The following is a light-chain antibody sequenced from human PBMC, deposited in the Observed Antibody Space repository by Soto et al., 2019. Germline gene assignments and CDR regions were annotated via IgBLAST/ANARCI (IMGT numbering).Light chain of an antibody. Sequence: DIQMTQSPSSLSASVGDRVTITCRASQAIGSWLAWYQQKPGKAPTSLIYDASNLQTEVPSRFSGSGSGTDFTLTISGLQPEDSATYYCQQYNPYPLTFGGGTMVEIK. CDR3: QQYNPYPLT. V-gene: IGKV1D-16*01. CDR1: QAIGSW. CDR2: DAS. J-gene: IGKJ4*01.